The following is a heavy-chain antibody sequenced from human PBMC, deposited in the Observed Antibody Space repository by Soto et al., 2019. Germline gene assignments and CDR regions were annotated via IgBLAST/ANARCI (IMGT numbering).Heavy chain of an antibody. CDR2: IYHSGST. CDR1: GGSISSCNW. Sequence: QVQLQESGPGLLKPSGTLSLTCAVSGGSISSCNWWSGVRQPPGKGLEWIGEIYHSGSTNYNPSLKSRVTISVDKSKNQFSLKLSSVTAADTAVYYCARVVGGYYYGMDVWGQGTTVTVSS. J-gene: IGHJ6*02. V-gene: IGHV4-4*02. D-gene: IGHD2-2*01. CDR3: ARVVGGYYYGMDV.